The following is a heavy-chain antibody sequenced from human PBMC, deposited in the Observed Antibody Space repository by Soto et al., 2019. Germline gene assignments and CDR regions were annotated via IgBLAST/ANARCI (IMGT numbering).Heavy chain of an antibody. V-gene: IGHV4-59*01. Sequence: SETLSLTCTVSGGSISSYYWSWIRQPPGKGLEWIGYIYYSGSTNYNPSLKSRVTISVDTSKNQFSLKLSSVTAADTAVYYCARAGYSYGTGYYFDYWGQGTLVTVS. J-gene: IGHJ4*02. CDR3: ARAGYSYGTGYYFDY. CDR2: IYYSGST. CDR1: GGSISSYY. D-gene: IGHD5-18*01.